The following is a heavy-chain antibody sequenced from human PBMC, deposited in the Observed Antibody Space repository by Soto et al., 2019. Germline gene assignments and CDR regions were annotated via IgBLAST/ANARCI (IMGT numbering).Heavy chain of an antibody. CDR3: ATSMRHALNP. J-gene: IGHJ5*02. Sequence: EVQVVESGGGLVQPGGSLRLSCAASGFTFSSHWMTWVRQVPGKGLEWVANINQDGSDQYYVDSVKGRFTISRDNAKNSLCLHMNSLRVVDTAVYYCATSMRHALNPWGQGTRVSVSS. CDR2: INQDGSDQ. D-gene: IGHD2-8*01. V-gene: IGHV3-7*01. CDR1: GFTFSSHW.